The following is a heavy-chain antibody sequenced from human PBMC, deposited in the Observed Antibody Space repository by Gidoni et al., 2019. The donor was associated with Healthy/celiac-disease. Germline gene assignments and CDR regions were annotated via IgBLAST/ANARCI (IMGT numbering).Heavy chain of an antibody. CDR1: GFTFSSYA. V-gene: IGHV3-23*01. CDR2: ISGSGGST. Sequence: EVQRLESGGGLVQPGGSMRLSCAASGFTFSSYAMSWVRQAPGKGLGWVSAISGSGGSTYYADSVKGRFTISRDNSKNTLYLQMNSLRAEDTAVYYCANVNSDWLLPTAGYPTIDYWGQGTLVTVSS. CDR3: ANVNSDWLLPTAGYPTIDY. J-gene: IGHJ4*02. D-gene: IGHD3-9*01.